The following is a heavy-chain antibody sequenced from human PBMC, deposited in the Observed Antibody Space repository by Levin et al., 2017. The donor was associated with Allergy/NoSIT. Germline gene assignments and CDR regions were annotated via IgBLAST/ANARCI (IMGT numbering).Heavy chain of an antibody. J-gene: IGHJ4*02. D-gene: IGHD3-10*01. V-gene: IGHV3-49*03. Sequence: PGGSLRLSCTASGFTFGDYAMSWFRQAPGKGLEWVGFIRSKAYGGTTEYAASVKGRFTISRDDSKSIAYLQMNSLKTEDTAVYYCTRPLPEVRGVIISALGYWGQGTLVTVSS. CDR2: IRSKAYGGTT. CDR1: GFTFGDYA. CDR3: TRPLPEVRGVIISALGY.